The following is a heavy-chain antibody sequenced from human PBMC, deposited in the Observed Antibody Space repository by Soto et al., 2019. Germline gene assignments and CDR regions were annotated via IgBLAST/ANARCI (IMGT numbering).Heavy chain of an antibody. D-gene: IGHD6-13*01. V-gene: IGHV3-30*03. CDR3: ARSEASAAGSDY. CDR1: GFTFSSYG. J-gene: IGHJ4*02. CDR2: ISYDGSNK. Sequence: GGSLRFSCAASGFTFSSYGMHWVRQAPGKGLEWVAVISYDGSNKYYADSVKGRFTISRDNSKNTLYLQMNSLRAEDTAVYYCARSEASAAGSDYWGQGTLVTVSS.